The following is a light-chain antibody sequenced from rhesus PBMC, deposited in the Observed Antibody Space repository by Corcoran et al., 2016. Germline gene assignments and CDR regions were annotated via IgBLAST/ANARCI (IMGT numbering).Light chain of an antibody. Sequence: ETVVTQSPANLSLSPGERSTLSCRASQRVGSNLAWYQQKRGQAPNLLIYDASSRATGTPDRFSGSGSGTEFTLTVNSLGPEDVGVYYSLPFNDRRTFGQGTKVGIK. CDR2: DAS. CDR3: LPFNDRRT. CDR1: QRVGSN. V-gene: IGKV3-24*04. J-gene: IGKJ1*01.